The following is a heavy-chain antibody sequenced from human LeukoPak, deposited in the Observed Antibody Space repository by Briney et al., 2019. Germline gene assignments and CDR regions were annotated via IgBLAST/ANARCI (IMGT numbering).Heavy chain of an antibody. J-gene: IGHJ5*01. Sequence: SETLSLTCTVSGGSLSSYYWSWIRQPPGKGLEWIGYIYYSGSTNYNPSLKSRVTISVDTSKNQFSLKLSSVTAADTAVYYCARDSTSYGAHSAHWFDSWGEGTLVTVCS. V-gene: IGHV4-59*01. CDR1: GGSLSSYY. D-gene: IGHD4-17*01. CDR3: ARDSTSYGAHSAHWFDS. CDR2: IYYSGST.